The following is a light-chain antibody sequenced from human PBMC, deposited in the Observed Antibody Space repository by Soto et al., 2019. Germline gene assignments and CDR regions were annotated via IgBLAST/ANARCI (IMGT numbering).Light chain of an antibody. CDR2: GAS. CDR3: HQYAISPLT. V-gene: IGKV3-20*01. Sequence: EIVLTQSPGTLSLSPGERATLSCRASQSVGSNYLAWYQQTPGQAPRLLIHGASTRATGIPDRFSGSGSGTDFTLTLSRLESEDSAVYYCHQYAISPLTFDQGTRLEIK. CDR1: QSVGSNY. J-gene: IGKJ5*01.